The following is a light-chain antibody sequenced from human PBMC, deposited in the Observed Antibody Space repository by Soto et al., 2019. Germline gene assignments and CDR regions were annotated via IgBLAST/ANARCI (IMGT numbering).Light chain of an antibody. V-gene: IGLV2-14*01. CDR3: SSFTRRYTRI. J-gene: IGLJ2*01. CDR2: DVS. Sequence: QSALTQPASVSGSPGQSITISCTGTSSDVGGYNSVSWCQQHPGKAPKLMIYDVSNRPSGVSNRFSGYKSGNTASLAISGLQAEDEAYYYCSSFTRRYTRIFGGGTQLTVL. CDR1: SSDVGGYNS.